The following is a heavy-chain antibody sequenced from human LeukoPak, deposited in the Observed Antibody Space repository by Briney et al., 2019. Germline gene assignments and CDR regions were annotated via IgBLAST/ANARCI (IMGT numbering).Heavy chain of an antibody. Sequence: KPGGSLRLSCAASGFTFSDYYMSWIRQAPGKGLEWVSHISSSGSTIYYADSVKGRFTISRDNAKHSLYLQMNSLRAEDTAVYYCARDGVRGYGASDYWGQGTLVTVSS. CDR3: ARDGVRGYGASDY. V-gene: IGHV3-11*01. CDR1: GFTFSDYY. J-gene: IGHJ4*02. CDR2: ISSSGSTI. D-gene: IGHD5-12*01.